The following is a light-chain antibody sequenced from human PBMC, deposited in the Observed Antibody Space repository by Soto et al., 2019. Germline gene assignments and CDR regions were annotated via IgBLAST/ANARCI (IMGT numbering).Light chain of an antibody. CDR3: QPYHTLPPA. J-gene: IGKJ1*01. CDR1: ERVSTN. CDR2: SAS. V-gene: IGKV3-15*01. Sequence: ITESAVTLEKSPGDSVTLSCRDSERVSTNLAWYQQTPGQAPRPLIYSASRRPTDIPVRFSGSGSGAEFTLTISSLQSEAFAIYYCQPYHTLPPAFGQG.